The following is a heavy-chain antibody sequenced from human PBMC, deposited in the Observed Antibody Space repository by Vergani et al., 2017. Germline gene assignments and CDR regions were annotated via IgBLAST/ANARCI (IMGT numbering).Heavy chain of an antibody. Sequence: EDQLVQSGAEVKKPGATMKISCKAAGYIFTDNYMHWVKQAPGKGLEWMGVVDPEDGETIYAEKFKGRVTIAADTSTDTAHLELISLRSEDTAVYYCATPHTVTTSGLEVWGQGTTVIVSS. V-gene: IGHV1-69-2*01. D-gene: IGHD4-17*01. CDR3: ATPHTVTTSGLEV. J-gene: IGHJ6*02. CDR2: VDPEDGET. CDR1: GYIFTDNY.